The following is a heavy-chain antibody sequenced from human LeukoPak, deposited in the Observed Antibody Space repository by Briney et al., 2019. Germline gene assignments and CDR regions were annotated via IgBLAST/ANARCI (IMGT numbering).Heavy chain of an antibody. CDR3: VRGLLGPDY. CDR2: INNDGSGT. CDR1: GFTFSSYW. Sequence: GGSLRLSCAASGFTFSSYWMHWVRQAPGKGLMWVSRINNDGSGTVYADSVEGRFTISRDNAKNTLYLQMNSLRADDTAVYYCVRGLLGPDYWGQGTQLTVSS. V-gene: IGHV3-74*01. D-gene: IGHD7-27*01. J-gene: IGHJ4*02.